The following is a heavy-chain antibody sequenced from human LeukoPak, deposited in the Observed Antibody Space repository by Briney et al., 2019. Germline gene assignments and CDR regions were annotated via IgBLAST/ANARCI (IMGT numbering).Heavy chain of an antibody. CDR2: IKQDGGEK. J-gene: IGHJ4*02. CDR1: GFAFSSYW. D-gene: IGHD1-26*01. V-gene: IGHV3-7*01. Sequence: PGGSLRLSCVASGFAFSSYWMSWVRQAPGKGLEWAANIKQDGGEKYYVDSVKGRFTISRDNAKNSLFLQMNSLRVEDTAVYYCARLGGSYYTYWGQGTLITVSS. CDR3: ARLGGSYYTY.